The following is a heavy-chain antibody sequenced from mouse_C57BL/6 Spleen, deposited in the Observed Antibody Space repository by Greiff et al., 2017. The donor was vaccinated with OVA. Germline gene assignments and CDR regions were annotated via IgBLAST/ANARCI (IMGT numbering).Heavy chain of an antibody. J-gene: IGHJ3*01. CDR1: GYTFTSYW. V-gene: IGHV1-55*01. CDR2: IYPGSGST. Sequence: QVQLQQPGAELVKPGASVKMSCKASGYTFTSYWITWVKQRPGQGLEWIGDIYPGSGSTNYNEKFKSKATLTVDTSSSTAYMQLSSLTSEDSAVYYCARGGRVYDYDRFAYWGQGTLVTVSA. D-gene: IGHD2-4*01. CDR3: ARGGRVYDYDRFAY.